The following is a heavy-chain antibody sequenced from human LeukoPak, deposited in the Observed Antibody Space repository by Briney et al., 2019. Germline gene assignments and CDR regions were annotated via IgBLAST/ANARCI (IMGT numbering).Heavy chain of an antibody. V-gene: IGHV4-59*08. CDR3: XXEGSYYGSGSYFDC. CDR2: IYYSGRT. CDR1: GGSISSYY. Sequence: SETLSLTCTVSGGSISSYYWSWIQQPPGKGLAGIGYIYYSGRTNYIHSLKSRVIISVGATKNQFSLKLSSVTAADTAGYYCXXEGSYYGSGSYFDCWGQGTLVTVSS. J-gene: IGHJ4*02. D-gene: IGHD3-10*01.